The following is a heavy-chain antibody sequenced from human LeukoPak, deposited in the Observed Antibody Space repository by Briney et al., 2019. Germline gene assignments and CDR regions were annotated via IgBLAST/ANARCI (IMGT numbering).Heavy chain of an antibody. V-gene: IGHV4-59*01. J-gene: IGHJ5*02. CDR1: GCSISSYY. CDR3: ARAPGETLVGWFDP. CDR2: IYYSGST. Sequence: SETLSLTCTVSGCSISSYYWSWIRQPPGKGLEWIGYIYYSGSTNYNPYLKSRVTISVDTSKNQFSLKLSSVTAADTAVYYCARAPGETLVGWFDPWGQGTLVTVSS. D-gene: IGHD1-26*01.